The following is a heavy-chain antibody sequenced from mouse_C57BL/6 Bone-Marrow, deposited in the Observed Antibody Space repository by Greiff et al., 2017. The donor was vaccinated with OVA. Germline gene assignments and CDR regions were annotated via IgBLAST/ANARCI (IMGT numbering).Heavy chain of an antibody. CDR3: ARVQLRLRFSYYFDY. J-gene: IGHJ2*01. V-gene: IGHV1-59*01. CDR1: GYTFTSYW. Sequence: QVQLQQPGAELVRPGTSVKLSCKASGYTFTSYWMHWVKQRPGQGLEWIGVIDPSDSYTNYNQKFKGKATLTVDTSSSTAYMQLSSLTSEDSAVYYCARVQLRLRFSYYFDYWGQGTTLTVSS. CDR2: IDPSDSYT. D-gene: IGHD3-2*02.